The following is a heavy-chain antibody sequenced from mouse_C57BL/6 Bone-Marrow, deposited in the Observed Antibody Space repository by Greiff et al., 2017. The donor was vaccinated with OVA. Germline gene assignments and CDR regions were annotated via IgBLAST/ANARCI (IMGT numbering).Heavy chain of an antibody. CDR3: ARFPLFAY. V-gene: IGHV5-17*01. CDR1: GFTFSDYV. CDR2: ISSGSSTI. Sequence: EVKLVESGGGLVKPGGSLKLSCAASGFTFSDYVMHWVRQAPEKGLEWVAYISSGSSTIYYADTVKGRFTISRDNAKNTLFLQMTSLRSEDTAMYYCARFPLFAYWGQGTLVTVSA. J-gene: IGHJ3*01.